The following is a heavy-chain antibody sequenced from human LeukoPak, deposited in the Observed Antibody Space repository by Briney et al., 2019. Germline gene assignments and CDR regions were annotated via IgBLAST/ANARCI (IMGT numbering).Heavy chain of an antibody. D-gene: IGHD2-15*01. V-gene: IGHV3-53*01. CDR2: FYTNGGT. J-gene: IGHJ4*02. CDR3: TNLLPTLYYFDS. CDR1: GFSVSDYY. Sequence: GGSLRLSCAASGFSVSDYYMSWVRQAPGKGLEWISVFYTNGGTYYADSVKGRFTISTDNSRNMLYLQMNSLRAEDTAMYYCTNLLPTLYYFDSWGQGTLVIVSS.